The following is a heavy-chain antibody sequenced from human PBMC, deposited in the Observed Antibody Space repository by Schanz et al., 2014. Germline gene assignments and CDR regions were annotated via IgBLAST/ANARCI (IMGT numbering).Heavy chain of an antibody. CDR2: IGVDGTTT. CDR3: AASSGWHPSTDY. D-gene: IGHD6-19*01. CDR1: GFTFSAYA. Sequence: EVQLVESGGGLVQPGGSLRLSCAASGFTFSAYAMTWVRQIPGMGLEWVSVIGVDGTTTYYADSVKGRFTISRDNAKSSLYLQMNSLRVEDTAVYYCAASSGWHPSTDYWGQGTLVTVSS. V-gene: IGHV3-23*04. J-gene: IGHJ4*02.